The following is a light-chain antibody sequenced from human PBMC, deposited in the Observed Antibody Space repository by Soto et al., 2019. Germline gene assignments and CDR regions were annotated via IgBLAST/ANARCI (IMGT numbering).Light chain of an antibody. J-gene: IGKJ5*01. Sequence: EIFLTQSPGPLSLSPGERATLSCRASQSVSSSYLAWYQQKPGQAPRLLIYGASSRATGIPDRFSGSGSGTDFTLTINRLEPEDFAVYYCQQYGSSITFGQGTRLEIK. CDR1: QSVSSSY. CDR2: GAS. V-gene: IGKV3-20*01. CDR3: QQYGSSIT.